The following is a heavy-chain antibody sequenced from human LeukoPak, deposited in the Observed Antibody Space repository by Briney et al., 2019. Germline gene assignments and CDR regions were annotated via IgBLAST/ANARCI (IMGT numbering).Heavy chain of an antibody. V-gene: IGHV1-18*01. D-gene: IGHD6-13*01. CDR3: ARVRPQYIAAWSWFDP. CDR1: GYTFTGYG. CDR2: ISAYNGNT. Sequence: ASVKVSCKASGYTFTGYGISWVRQAPGQGLGWVGWISAYNGNTNYAQKLQGRVTMTTDTSTSEAYMELRSLRSDDTAVYYCARVRPQYIAAWSWFDPWGQGTLVTVSS. J-gene: IGHJ5*02.